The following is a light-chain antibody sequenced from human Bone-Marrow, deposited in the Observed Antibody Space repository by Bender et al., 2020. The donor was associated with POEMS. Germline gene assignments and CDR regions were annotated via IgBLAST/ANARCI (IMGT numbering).Light chain of an antibody. CDR1: TTDVGAYNS. J-gene: IGLJ2*01. V-gene: IGLV2-11*01. Sequence: QSALTQPRSVSGSPGQSVTISCTGTTTDVGAYNSVSWYQQHPGKAPQLMLYDVSKRPSGVPDRFSGSKSDNMASLIISGLQAEDEADYYCSSFAGYYTLIFGGGTKVTVL. CDR3: SSFAGYYTLI. CDR2: DVS.